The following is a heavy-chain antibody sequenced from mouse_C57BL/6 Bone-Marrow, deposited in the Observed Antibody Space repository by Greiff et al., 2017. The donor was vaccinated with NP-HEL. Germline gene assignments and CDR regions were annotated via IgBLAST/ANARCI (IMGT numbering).Heavy chain of an antibody. D-gene: IGHD1-1*01. CDR1: GYTFTSYG. CDR2: IYPRSGNT. Sequence: QVQLQQSGAELARPGASVKLSCKASGYTFTSYGISWVKQRPGQGLEWIGEIYPRSGNTYYNEKFKGKATLTADKSSSTAYMELRSLTSEDSAVYFCARRDYYGSSYYYYAMDYWGQGTSVTVSS. J-gene: IGHJ4*01. CDR3: ARRDYYGSSYYYYAMDY. V-gene: IGHV1-81*01.